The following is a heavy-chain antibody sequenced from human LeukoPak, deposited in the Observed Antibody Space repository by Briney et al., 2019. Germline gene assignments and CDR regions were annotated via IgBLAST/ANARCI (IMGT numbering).Heavy chain of an antibody. Sequence: PGGSLRLSCAASGFTFSSYSMNWVRQAPGKGLEWVSYISSSSSTIYYADSVKGRFTISRDNAKNSLYLQMNSLRVEDTAVYYCARDLNPLDAFDIWGQGTMVTVSS. CDR1: GFTFSSYS. D-gene: IGHD1-14*01. CDR3: ARDLNPLDAFDI. J-gene: IGHJ3*02. CDR2: ISSSSSTI. V-gene: IGHV3-48*01.